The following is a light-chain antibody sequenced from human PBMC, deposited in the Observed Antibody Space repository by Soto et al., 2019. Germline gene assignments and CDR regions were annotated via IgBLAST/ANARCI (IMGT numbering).Light chain of an antibody. CDR3: QQYNNWPRT. V-gene: IGKV3-15*01. CDR1: QSVASN. Sequence: EMAVTQSPATLSVSPGERATLSCRASQSVASNLAWYQQKPGQTPRLLIYAASTRATGIPARFSGSGSGTDFNLTITSLQSEDFAVYYCQQYNNWPRTFGQGTKVDIK. CDR2: AAS. J-gene: IGKJ1*01.